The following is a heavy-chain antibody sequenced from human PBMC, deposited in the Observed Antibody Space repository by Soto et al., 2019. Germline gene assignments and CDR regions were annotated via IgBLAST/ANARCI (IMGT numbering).Heavy chain of an antibody. J-gene: IGHJ6*02. D-gene: IGHD5-12*01. CDR2: IYSGGST. Sequence: VQLVETGGGLIQPGGSLRLSCAASGFTVSSNYMSWVRQAPGKGLEWVSVIYSGGSTYYADSVKGRFTISRDNSKNTLYLQMNSLRAEDTAVYYCARESAGYGGGYYYYYGMDVWGQGTTVTVSS. CDR1: GFTVSSNY. CDR3: ARESAGYGGGYYYYYGMDV. V-gene: IGHV3-53*02.